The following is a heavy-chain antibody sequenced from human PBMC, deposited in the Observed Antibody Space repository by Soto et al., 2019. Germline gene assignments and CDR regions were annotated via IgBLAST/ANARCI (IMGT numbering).Heavy chain of an antibody. V-gene: IGHV5-51*03. CDR2: IYPGDSDT. D-gene: IGHD3-22*01. J-gene: IGHJ4*02. CDR3: ARASETSGYYVGSFDY. CDR1: GYSFTSYW. Sequence: GESLKISGKGSGYSFTSYWISWVRQMPGKGLEYMGIIYPGDSDTRYSPSFQGQVTISVDKSINTAYLQWNSLEASDTALYYCARASETSGYYVGSFDYWGQGTLATVSS.